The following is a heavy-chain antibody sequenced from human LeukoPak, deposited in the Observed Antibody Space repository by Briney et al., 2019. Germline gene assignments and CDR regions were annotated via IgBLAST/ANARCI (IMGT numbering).Heavy chain of an antibody. CDR2: ISGGGGST. V-gene: IGHV3-23*01. Sequence: GGYLRLSCAASGFTFSSYAMSWVRQAPGKGLEWVSAISGGGGSTYYADSVKGRFTISRDNSKNTLILQMNSLRAEDTAVYYCAKGDAAMDYWGQGTLVTVSS. J-gene: IGHJ4*02. D-gene: IGHD5-18*01. CDR1: GFTFSSYA. CDR3: AKGDAAMDY.